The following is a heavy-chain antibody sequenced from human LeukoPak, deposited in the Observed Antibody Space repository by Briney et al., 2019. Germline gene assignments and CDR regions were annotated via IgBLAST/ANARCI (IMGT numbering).Heavy chain of an antibody. V-gene: IGHV4-59*01. Sequence: SETLSLTCTVSGGSISSYYWSWIRQPPGKGLEWIGYIYYSGSTNYNPSLKSRVNISVDTSKNQFSLKLSSVTAADTAVYYCARENYDFWSGPKNWFDPWGQGTLVTVSS. D-gene: IGHD3-3*01. CDR2: IYYSGST. CDR1: GGSISSYY. CDR3: ARENYDFWSGPKNWFDP. J-gene: IGHJ5*02.